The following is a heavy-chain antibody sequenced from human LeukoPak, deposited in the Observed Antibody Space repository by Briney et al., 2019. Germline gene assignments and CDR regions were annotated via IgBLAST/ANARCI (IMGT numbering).Heavy chain of an antibody. D-gene: IGHD3-10*01. V-gene: IGHV4-34*01. CDR3: ARSDGYGLVGI. Sequence: PSETLSLTCAVYGGSFSGYYWSWIRQPPGKGLEWIGEINHSGSTNYNPSLKSRVIILIDTAKNHVSLNLSSVTAADTAVYYCARSDGYGLVGIWGQGTMVTVSS. CDR2: INHSGST. CDR1: GGSFSGYY. J-gene: IGHJ3*02.